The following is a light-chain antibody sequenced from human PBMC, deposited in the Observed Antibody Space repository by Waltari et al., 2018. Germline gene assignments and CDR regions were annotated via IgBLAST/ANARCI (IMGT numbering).Light chain of an antibody. J-gene: IGKJ4*01. V-gene: IGKV1-33*01. CDR3: QQYHNLPAT. CDR1: QDISNS. Sequence: DIQMTQSPSSLSASVGDRVSITCQASQDISNSLNWYQQKPGKAPKFLFYDAANLESGVPSRFSGSGFGTDFTFTISSLQPEDLATYFCQQYHNLPATFGGGTKVESK. CDR2: DAA.